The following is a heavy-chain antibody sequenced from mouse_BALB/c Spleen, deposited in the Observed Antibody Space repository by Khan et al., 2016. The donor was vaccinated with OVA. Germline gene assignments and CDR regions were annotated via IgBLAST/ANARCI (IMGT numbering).Heavy chain of an antibody. CDR2: IWTGGGT. V-gene: IGHV2-9-2*01. CDR1: GFSLTSYD. D-gene: IGHD1-1*01. J-gene: IGHJ1*01. CDR3: VRTGHYYGSFYWYFDV. Sequence: VELVESGPGLVAPSQSLSITCTVSGFSLTSYDISWIRQPPGKGLEWLGVIWTGGGTNYNSAFMSRLSINKDNSKSQVFLKMNSLQTDDTAIYYCVRTGHYYGSFYWYFDVWGAGTTVTVSS.